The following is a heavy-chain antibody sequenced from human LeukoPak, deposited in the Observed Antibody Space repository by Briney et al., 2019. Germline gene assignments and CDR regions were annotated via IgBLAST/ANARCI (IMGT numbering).Heavy chain of an antibody. V-gene: IGHV3-7*01. J-gene: IGHJ4*02. Sequence: GGSLRLSCAASGFTFSSYWMSWVRQAPGQGLEWVANIKQDGSEKYYVDSVKGRFTISRDNAKNSLYLQMNSLRAEDTAVYYCARGRGFGSSMNGPFDYWGQGTLVTVSS. CDR3: ARGRGFGSSMNGPFDY. CDR1: GFTFSSYW. D-gene: IGHD6-13*01. CDR2: IKQDGSEK.